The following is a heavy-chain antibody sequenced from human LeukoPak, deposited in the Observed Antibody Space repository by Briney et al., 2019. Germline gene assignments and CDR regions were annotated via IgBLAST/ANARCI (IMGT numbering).Heavy chain of an antibody. Sequence: PGGSLRLSCAASGFPFSTYAMSWVRQAPEKGLEWVSVISGSGGDTYYADSVKGRFTISGDNSKNTVYLQMNSLRAEDTALYYCAKGGVYGDYYFDYWGQGTLVTVSS. CDR2: ISGSGGDT. J-gene: IGHJ4*02. CDR3: AKGGVYGDYYFDY. CDR1: GFPFSTYA. D-gene: IGHD4-17*01. V-gene: IGHV3-23*01.